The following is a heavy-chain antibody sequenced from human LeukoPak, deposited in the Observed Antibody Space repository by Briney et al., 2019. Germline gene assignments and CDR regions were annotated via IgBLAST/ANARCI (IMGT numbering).Heavy chain of an antibody. V-gene: IGHV3-30*04. D-gene: IGHD6-13*01. CDR2: ISYDGSNK. CDR3: ARDREQQLGPFDY. Sequence: GGSLRLSCAASGFTFSSYAMHWVRQAPGKGLEWVAVISYDGSNKYYADSVKGRFTISRDNSKNTLYLQMNSLRAEDTAVYYCARDREQQLGPFDYWGLGTLVTVSS. CDR1: GFTFSSYA. J-gene: IGHJ4*02.